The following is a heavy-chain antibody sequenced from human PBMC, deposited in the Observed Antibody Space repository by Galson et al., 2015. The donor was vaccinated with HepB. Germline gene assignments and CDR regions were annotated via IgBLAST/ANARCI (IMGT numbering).Heavy chain of an antibody. J-gene: IGHJ4*02. CDR1: GFTFSSYG. CDR3: AKDRPVSSSWYGSGDY. D-gene: IGHD6-13*01. CDR2: ISYDGSNK. Sequence: SLRLSCAASGFTFSSYGMHWVRQAPGKGLEWVAVISYDGSNKYYADSVKGRFTISRDNSKNTLYLQMNSLRAEDTAVYYCAKDRPVSSSWYGSGDYWGQGTLVTVSS. V-gene: IGHV3-30*18.